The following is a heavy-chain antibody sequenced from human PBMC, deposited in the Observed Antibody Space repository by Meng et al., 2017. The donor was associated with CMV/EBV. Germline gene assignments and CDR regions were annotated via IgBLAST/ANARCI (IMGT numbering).Heavy chain of an antibody. CDR2: IKSKTDGGTT. Sequence: VQVVASGGAVVNPRCPLRLSCAASGFTFSNAWMSWVRQAPGKGLEWVGRIKSKTDGGTTDYAAPVKGRFTISRDNAKNTLYLQMNSLRAEDTAVYYCARSAGGYFDLWGRGTMVTVSS. V-gene: IGHV3-15*02. CDR1: GFTFSNAW. J-gene: IGHJ2*01. CDR3: ARSAGGYFDL.